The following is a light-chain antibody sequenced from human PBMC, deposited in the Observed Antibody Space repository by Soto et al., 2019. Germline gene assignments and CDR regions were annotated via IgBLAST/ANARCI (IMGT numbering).Light chain of an antibody. Sequence: EIVMTQSPASLAVAPGGRATLSCTASQSVSSTLAWYQQKPGQAPRLLIYGASTRATGIPARFSGSGSGTAFTLTLRSLQSEDFAVYYCQQYGSSPITCGQGTRLEIK. CDR1: QSVSST. J-gene: IGKJ5*01. CDR2: GAS. CDR3: QQYGSSPIT. V-gene: IGKV3D-15*02.